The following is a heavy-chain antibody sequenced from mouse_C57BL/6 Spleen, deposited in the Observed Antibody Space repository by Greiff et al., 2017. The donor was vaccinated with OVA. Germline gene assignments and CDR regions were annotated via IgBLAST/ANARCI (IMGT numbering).Heavy chain of an antibody. V-gene: IGHV1-78*01. D-gene: IGHD2-5*01. J-gene: IGHJ4*01. CDR2: IYPRDGST. CDR1: GYTFTDHT. Sequence: VQLVESDAELVKPGASVKISCKVSGYTFTDHTIHWMKQRPEQGLEWIGYIYPRDGSTKYNEKFKGKATLTADKSSSTAYMQLNSLTSEDSAVYFCARGSNYVDYAMDYWGQGTSVTVSS. CDR3: ARGSNYVDYAMDY.